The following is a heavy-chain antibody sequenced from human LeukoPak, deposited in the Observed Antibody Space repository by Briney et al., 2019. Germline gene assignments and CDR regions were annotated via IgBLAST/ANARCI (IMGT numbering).Heavy chain of an antibody. CDR2: IYYSGST. J-gene: IGHJ4*02. CDR3: ARHPYSGSSPGIDY. D-gene: IGHD1-26*01. V-gene: IGHV4-59*08. Sequence: NSSETLSLTCTVSGGSISSYYWSWIRQPPGKGLEWLGYIYYSGSTNYNPSLKSRVTISVDTSKNQFSLKLSSVTAADTTVYYCARHPYSGSSPGIDYWGQGTLVTVSS. CDR1: GGSISSYY.